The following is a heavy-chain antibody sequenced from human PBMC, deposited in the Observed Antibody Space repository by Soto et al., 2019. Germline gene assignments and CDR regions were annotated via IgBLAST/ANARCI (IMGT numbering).Heavy chain of an antibody. V-gene: IGHV3-48*02. J-gene: IGHJ5*02. D-gene: IGHD2-15*01. CDR2: INGSSSTM. Sequence: EVQLVESGGGLVQRGGSLRLSCAAYGFTFGIYSMNWVRQAPGKGLEWISYINGSSSTMYYADSVKGLFIISRDNADNSLYLEMNSLRDADTAVYYCARGDRFRCSGDRCFSDGLFLSWGQGTLVTVSS. CDR3: ARGDRFRCSGDRCFSDGLFLS. CDR1: GFTFGIYS.